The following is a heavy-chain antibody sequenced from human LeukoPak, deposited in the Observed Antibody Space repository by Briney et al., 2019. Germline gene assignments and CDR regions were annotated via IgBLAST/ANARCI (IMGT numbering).Heavy chain of an antibody. CDR3: ARKMTYYYDSSGYNFDY. J-gene: IGHJ4*02. CDR1: GGSISRSSYY. V-gene: IGHV4-39*01. Sequence: SETLSLTCTVSGGSISRSSYYWGWIRQPPGKGLEWIGSIYYSGSTYYNPSLKSRVTISVDTSKNQFSLKLSSVTAADTAVYYCARKMTYYYDSSGYNFDYWGQGTLVTVSS. CDR2: IYYSGST. D-gene: IGHD3-22*01.